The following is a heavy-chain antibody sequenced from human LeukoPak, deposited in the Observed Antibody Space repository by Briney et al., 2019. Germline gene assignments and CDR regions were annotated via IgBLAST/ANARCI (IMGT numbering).Heavy chain of an antibody. D-gene: IGHD2-2*01. Sequence: HSGGSLRLSCAASGFTFSSYAMSWVRQAPGKGLEWVSAISGSGGSTYYADSVKGRFTISRDNAKNSLYLQMNSLRAEDTAVYYCARDPGGVVPEALDYWGQGTLVTVSS. CDR1: GFTFSSYA. CDR2: ISGSGGST. V-gene: IGHV3-23*01. J-gene: IGHJ4*02. CDR3: ARDPGGVVPEALDY.